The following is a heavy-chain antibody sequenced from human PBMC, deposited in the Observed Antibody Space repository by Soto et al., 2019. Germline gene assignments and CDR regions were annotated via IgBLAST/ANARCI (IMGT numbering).Heavy chain of an antibody. CDR1: GYTFTGYY. CDR2: INPNSGGT. D-gene: IGHD2-2*01. J-gene: IGHJ6*02. V-gene: IGHV1-2*04. Sequence: QVQLVQSGAEVKKPGASVKVSCKASGYTFTGYYMHWVRQAPGQGLEWMGWINPNSGGTNYAQKFQGWVPMTRDTSISTAYMELSRLRSDDTAVYYCARGGPSRPPPVYYYYGMDVWGQGTTVTVSS. CDR3: ARGGPSRPPPVYYYYGMDV.